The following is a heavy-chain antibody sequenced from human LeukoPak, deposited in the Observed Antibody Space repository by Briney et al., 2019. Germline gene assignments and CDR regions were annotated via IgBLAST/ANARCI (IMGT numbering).Heavy chain of an antibody. J-gene: IGHJ6*03. Sequence: SETLSLTCTVSGGSVSSHFWSWIRQPPGKGLEWIGYIYNSGITNYNPSLKSRVTMSVDTSKNQFSLMLKSVTAADTAVYYCARDHLPAGAPGYYMDVWGNGTTVTVSS. CDR1: GGSVSSHF. D-gene: IGHD4/OR15-4a*01. V-gene: IGHV4-59*02. CDR2: IYNSGIT. CDR3: ARDHLPAGAPGYYMDV.